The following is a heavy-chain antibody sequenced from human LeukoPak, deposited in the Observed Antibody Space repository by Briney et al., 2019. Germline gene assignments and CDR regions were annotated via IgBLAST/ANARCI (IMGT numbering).Heavy chain of an antibody. J-gene: IGHJ4*02. V-gene: IGHV3-48*01. CDR2: ISSSSSTI. CDR1: GFTVSSNS. CDR3: ARIYYDFWSGYYQYYFDY. Sequence: GGSLRLSCTVSGFTVSSNSMSWVRQAPGKGLEWVSYISSSSSTIYYADSVKGRFTISRDNAKNSLYLQMNSLRAEDTAVYYCARIYYDFWSGYYQYYFDYWGQGTLVTVSS. D-gene: IGHD3-3*01.